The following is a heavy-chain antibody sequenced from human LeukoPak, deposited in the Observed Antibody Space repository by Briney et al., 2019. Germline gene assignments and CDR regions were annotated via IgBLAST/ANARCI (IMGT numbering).Heavy chain of an antibody. D-gene: IGHD1-26*01. CDR1: GFTFDAHG. J-gene: IGHJ4*02. CDR2: INWNGGST. Sequence: TGGSLRLSCAASGFTFDAHGMSWVRHAPGKGLECVSGINWNGGSTDYADSVKGRFTISRDNAKNSLYLQMNSLRVGDTALYYCARDPYGGGNYPPDYWGQGILVTVSS. V-gene: IGHV3-20*04. CDR3: ARDPYGGGNYPPDY.